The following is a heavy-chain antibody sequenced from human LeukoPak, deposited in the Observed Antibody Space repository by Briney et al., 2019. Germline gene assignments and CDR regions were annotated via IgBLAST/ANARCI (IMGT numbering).Heavy chain of an antibody. V-gene: IGHV1-69*13. J-gene: IGHJ5*02. CDR3: ARMSEYYGSGSKKPFDP. Sequence: ASVKVSCKASGGTFSSYAISWVRQAPGQGLEWMGGIIPIFGTANYAQKFQGRVTIIADESTSTAYMELSSLRSEDTAVYYCARMSEYYGSGSKKPFDPWGQGTLVTVSS. CDR1: GGTFSSYA. CDR2: IIPIFGTA. D-gene: IGHD3-10*01.